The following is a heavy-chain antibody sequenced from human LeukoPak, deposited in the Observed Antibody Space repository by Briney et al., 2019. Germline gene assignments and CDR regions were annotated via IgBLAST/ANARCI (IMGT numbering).Heavy chain of an antibody. J-gene: IGHJ5*02. CDR1: GFTFSSYA. Sequence: GGSLRLSCAASGFTFSSYAMIWIRQAPGKGLEWVSYISSSSSTIYYADSVKGRFTISRDNAKNSLYLQMNSLRDEDTAVYYCAREAPYYYDSSGYWWFDPWGQGTLVTVSS. V-gene: IGHV3-48*02. CDR3: AREAPYYYDSSGYWWFDP. CDR2: ISSSSSTI. D-gene: IGHD3-22*01.